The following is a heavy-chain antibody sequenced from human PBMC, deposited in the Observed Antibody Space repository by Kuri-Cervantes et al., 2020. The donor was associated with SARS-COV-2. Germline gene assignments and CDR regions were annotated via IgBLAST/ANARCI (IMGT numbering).Heavy chain of an antibody. V-gene: IGHV3-33*01. J-gene: IGHJ4*02. D-gene: IGHD3-10*01. CDR3: ARDLKWFGELLVDY. CDR2: IWYDGSNK. CDR1: GFTFNTYA. Sequence: GESLKISCAASGFTFNTYALHWVRQAPGKGLEWVAGIWYDGSNKNYADSVKGRFTISRDNSKNTLYLQMNSLRAEDTAVYYCARDLKWFGELLVDYWGQGTLVTVSS.